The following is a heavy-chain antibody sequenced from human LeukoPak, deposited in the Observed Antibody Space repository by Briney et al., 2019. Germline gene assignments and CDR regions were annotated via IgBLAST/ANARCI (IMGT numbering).Heavy chain of an antibody. Sequence: GGSLRLSCAAFGFTFSSYGMHCLRQAPGKGLEWVAVISYDGSNKYYADSVKGRFTISIDNSKNTLYLQMNSLIAEDTAVDYCAKCPCGADCYVYFDLWGRGTLVTVSS. D-gene: IGHD2-21*02. J-gene: IGHJ2*01. CDR1: GFTFSSYG. V-gene: IGHV3-30*18. CDR2: ISYDGSNK. CDR3: AKCPCGADCYVYFDL.